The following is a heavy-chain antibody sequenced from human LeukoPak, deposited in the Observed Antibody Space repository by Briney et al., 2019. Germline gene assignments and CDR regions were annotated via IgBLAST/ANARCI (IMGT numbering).Heavy chain of an antibody. CDR2: MNPNSGNT. J-gene: IGHJ4*02. Sequence: GASVKVSCKASGYTFTSYDINWVRQATGQGLEWMGWMNPNSGNTGYAQKFQGRVTMTRNTSVSTAYMELSSLRSEDTAVYYCARGTYGSGNYRGGWYYFDFWGQGTLVTVSS. V-gene: IGHV1-8*01. D-gene: IGHD3-10*01. CDR1: GYTFTSYD. CDR3: ARGTYGSGNYRGGWYYFDF.